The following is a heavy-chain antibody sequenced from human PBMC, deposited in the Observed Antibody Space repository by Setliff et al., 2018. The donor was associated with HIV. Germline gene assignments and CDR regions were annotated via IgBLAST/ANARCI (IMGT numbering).Heavy chain of an antibody. CDR1: GFTFSSYG. CDR3: ARDKGVGSSGWADY. J-gene: IGHJ4*02. V-gene: IGHV3-33*01. Sequence: PGGSLRLSCGASGFTFSSYGMHWVRQAPDKGLEWVAVIWYDGSNKYYADSVKGRFTISRDNAKNSLYLQMNSLRAEDTAVYYCARDKGVGSSGWADYWGQGTLVTVSS. D-gene: IGHD6-19*01. CDR2: IWYDGSNK.